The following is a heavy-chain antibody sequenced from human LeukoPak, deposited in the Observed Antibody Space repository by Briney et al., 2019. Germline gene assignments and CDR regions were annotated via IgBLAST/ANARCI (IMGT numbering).Heavy chain of an antibody. D-gene: IGHD4-23*01. J-gene: IGHJ4*02. Sequence: GRSLRLSCAASGFTFSSYAMSWVRQAPGMGLEWVSVITDSGGRTYYADSVKGRFTISRDNSKNTLYLQMKSLRAEDTAVYYCAKDLAPSTVETPFDYWGQGTLVTVSS. CDR3: AKDLAPSTVETPFDY. CDR2: ITDSGGRT. CDR1: GFTFSSYA. V-gene: IGHV3-23*01.